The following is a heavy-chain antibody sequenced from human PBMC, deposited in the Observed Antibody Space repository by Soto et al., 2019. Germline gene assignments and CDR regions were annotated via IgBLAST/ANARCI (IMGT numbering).Heavy chain of an antibody. J-gene: IGHJ6*03. V-gene: IGHV3-21*01. CDR3: AKDGSVPAAMLNYYYYMDV. Sequence: PGGSHRLSSTASGFTCISYSMNWVRQATGKGLEWASAISSSSNYIYYADSVKGRFTISRDNAKNSLYLQMNSLRAEDTAVYYCAKDGSVPAAMLNYYYYMDVWGKGTTVTVSS. CDR2: ISSSSNYI. CDR1: GFTCISYS. D-gene: IGHD2-2*01.